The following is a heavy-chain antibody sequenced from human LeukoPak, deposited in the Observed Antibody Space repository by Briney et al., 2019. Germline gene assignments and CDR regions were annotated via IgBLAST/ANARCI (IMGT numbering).Heavy chain of an antibody. CDR3: ARVVPITMIVVAYFDY. J-gene: IGHJ4*02. CDR2: INHSGST. D-gene: IGHD3-22*01. V-gene: IGHV4-34*01. Sequence: SETLSLTCAVYGVSFSGYYWSWIRQPPGEGLEWIGEINHSGSTNYNPSLKSRVTISVDTSKNQFSLKLSSVTAADTAVYYCARVVPITMIVVAYFDYWGQGTLVTVSS. CDR1: GVSFSGYY.